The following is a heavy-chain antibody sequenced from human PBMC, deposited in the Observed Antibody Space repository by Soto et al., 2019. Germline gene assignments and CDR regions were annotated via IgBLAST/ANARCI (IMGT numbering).Heavy chain of an antibody. D-gene: IGHD2-15*01. CDR2: INPNSGGT. CDR3: ARASCSGGSCYSPNYFNY. Sequence: QVQLVQSGAEVKKPGASVKVSCKASGYTFTGYYMHWVRQAPGQGLEWMGWINPNSGGTNYAQKFQGWVTMTRDTSISTACMALSRLRSDDAAVYYCARASCSGGSCYSPNYFNYWGQGTLVTVSS. V-gene: IGHV1-2*04. CDR1: GYTFTGYY. J-gene: IGHJ4*02.